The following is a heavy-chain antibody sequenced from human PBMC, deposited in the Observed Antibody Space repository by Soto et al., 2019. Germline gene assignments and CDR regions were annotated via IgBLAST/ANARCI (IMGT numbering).Heavy chain of an antibody. V-gene: IGHV4-39*01. D-gene: IGHD3-10*01. CDR3: ARHLWRDAFDI. CDR2: IYHSGST. CDR1: GGSHSSSSYY. Sequence: QLQLQESGPGLVKPSETLSLTCTVSGGSHSSSSYYWGWIRQPPGKGLEWIGTIYHSGSTYYNPSLRSRVTISLDTSKNQFSLKVSSVTAADTAVYYCARHLWRDAFDIWGQGTMVTVSS. J-gene: IGHJ3*02.